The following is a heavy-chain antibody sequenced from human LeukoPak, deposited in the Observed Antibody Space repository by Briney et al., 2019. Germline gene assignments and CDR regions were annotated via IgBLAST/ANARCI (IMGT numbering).Heavy chain of an antibody. Sequence: SETLSLTCTVSGGSISSSSYYWGWIRQPPGKGLEWIGSIYYSGSTYYNPSLKSRVTISVDTSKNQFSLKLSSVTAADTAVYYCARWRGYCSGGSCYSYYGMDVWGQGTTVTVSS. CDR1: GGSISSSSYY. CDR3: ARWRGYCSGGSCYSYYGMDV. J-gene: IGHJ6*02. D-gene: IGHD2-15*01. CDR2: IYYSGST. V-gene: IGHV4-39*07.